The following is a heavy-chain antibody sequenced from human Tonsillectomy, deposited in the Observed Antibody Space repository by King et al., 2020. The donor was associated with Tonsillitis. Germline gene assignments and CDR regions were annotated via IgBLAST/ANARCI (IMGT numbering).Heavy chain of an antibody. J-gene: IGHJ4*02. Sequence: VQLVESGGGVVQPGRSLKLSCAASGFSFSSYAMHWVRQAPGKGLEWVAIKSHDGRNKNYADSVKGRLTISRDNSKNRLYLQMNSLRTEDTAVYYCARAKSNYDFDYWGQGTLVTVSS. CDR2: KSHDGRNK. CDR1: GFSFSSYA. D-gene: IGHD4-11*01. CDR3: ARAKSNYDFDY. V-gene: IGHV3-30*04.